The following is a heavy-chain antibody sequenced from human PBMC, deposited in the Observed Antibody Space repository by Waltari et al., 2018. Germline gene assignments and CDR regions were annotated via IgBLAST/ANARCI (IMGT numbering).Heavy chain of an antibody. J-gene: IGHJ3*02. CDR3: ARDRTTTDDALDI. Sequence: EVQLVESGGGLVPPGGSLRLSCAASGFSFSTNIMNWVRRTPGKGREWISFISKSSSANYYADSVKGRFSTSRDNAKNSLYLQMNSLTAEDTAVYYCARDRTTTDDALDIWGQGTMVTVFS. CDR1: GFSFSTNI. CDR2: ISKSSSAN. D-gene: IGHD1-1*01. V-gene: IGHV3-48*04.